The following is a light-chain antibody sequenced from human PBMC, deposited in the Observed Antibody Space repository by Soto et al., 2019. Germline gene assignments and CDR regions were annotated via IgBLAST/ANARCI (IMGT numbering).Light chain of an antibody. Sequence: DIVMTQSPDSLAVSLGERATINCKSSQSILFSSNNKNYLTWYQQKPGQPPKPLIYWASTRESGLPDRFSGSGSGTDFTLTISSLQAEDVAVYYCQQYCSTPVTFGGGTKVEIK. CDR3: QQYCSTPVT. V-gene: IGKV4-1*01. J-gene: IGKJ4*01. CDR2: WAS. CDR1: QSILFSSNNKNY.